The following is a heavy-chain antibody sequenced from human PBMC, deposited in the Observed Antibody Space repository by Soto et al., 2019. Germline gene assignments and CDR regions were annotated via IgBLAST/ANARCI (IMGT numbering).Heavy chain of an antibody. CDR2: IRSKANSYAT. CDR1: GFTFSGSA. CDR3: TRRSEVAVIHYYYYGMDV. Sequence: GGSLRLSCAASGFTFSGSAMHWVRQASGKGLEWVGRIRSKANSYATAYAASVKGRFTISRDDSKNTAYLQMNSLKTEDTAVYYCTRRSEVAVIHYYYYGMDVWGQGTTVTVSS. D-gene: IGHD4-4*01. J-gene: IGHJ6*02. V-gene: IGHV3-73*01.